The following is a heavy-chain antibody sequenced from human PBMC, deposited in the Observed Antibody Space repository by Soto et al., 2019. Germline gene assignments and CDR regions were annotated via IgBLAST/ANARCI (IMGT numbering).Heavy chain of an antibody. CDR1: GFSLSTSGMC. Sequence: SGPTLVNTTQTLTLTCTFSGFSLSTSGMCVSWIRQPPGKALEWLALIDWDDDKYYSTSLKTRLTISKDTSKNQVVLTMTNMDPVDTATYYCARVLGYSSGWFYGMDVWGQGTTVTVSS. J-gene: IGHJ6*02. CDR3: ARVLGYSSGWFYGMDV. D-gene: IGHD6-19*01. CDR2: IDWDDDK. V-gene: IGHV2-70*01.